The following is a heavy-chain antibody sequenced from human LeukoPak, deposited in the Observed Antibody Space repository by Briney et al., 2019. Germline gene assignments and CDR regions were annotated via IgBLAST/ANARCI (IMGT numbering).Heavy chain of an antibody. V-gene: IGHV1-69*05. D-gene: IGHD2-2*01. CDR1: GGTFSSYA. CDR3: ARPSTDCSSTSCPFDP. CDR2: IIPIFGTA. J-gene: IGHJ5*02. Sequence: ASVKVSCKASGGTFSSYAISWVRQAPGQGLEWMGGIIPIFGTANYAQKFQGRVTITTDESTSTAYTELSSLRSEDTAVYYCARPSTDCSSTSCPFDPWGQGTLVTVSS.